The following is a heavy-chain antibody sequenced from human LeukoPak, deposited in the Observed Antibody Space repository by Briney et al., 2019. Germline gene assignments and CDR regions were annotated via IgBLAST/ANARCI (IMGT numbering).Heavy chain of an antibody. V-gene: IGHV3-30*18. D-gene: IGHD4-11*01. Sequence: GGSLRLSCAASGFTFSSFGMHWVRQAPGKGLEWVAVVSYDGSNKYFADSVKGRITISRDNPKNTLYLQMNSLRPEDTAVYYCAKSTTVTTQQRGYFDYWGQGTLVTVS. CDR3: AKSTTVTTQQRGYFDY. CDR1: GFTFSSFG. CDR2: VSYDGSNK. J-gene: IGHJ4*02.